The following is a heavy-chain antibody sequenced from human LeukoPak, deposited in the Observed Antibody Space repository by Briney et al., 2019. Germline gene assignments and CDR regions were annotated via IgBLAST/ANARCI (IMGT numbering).Heavy chain of an antibody. CDR1: GGSITTGGYY. Sequence: PSETLSLTCTVSGGSITTGGYYWSWIRQHPEKGLVWIGYIYSSGTTFFNPSLKSRVTISLDTSEHQFSLNLTSVTAADPAVYYCARAYGSGSASNRYFDSWGQGALVTVSS. CDR2: IYSSGTT. V-gene: IGHV4-31*03. CDR3: ARAYGSGSASNRYFDS. J-gene: IGHJ4*02. D-gene: IGHD3-10*01.